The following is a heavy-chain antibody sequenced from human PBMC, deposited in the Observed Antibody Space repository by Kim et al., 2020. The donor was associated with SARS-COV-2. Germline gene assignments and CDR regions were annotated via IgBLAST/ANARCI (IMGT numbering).Heavy chain of an antibody. J-gene: IGHJ1*01. CDR1: GFSLTTNGVA. CDR3: AHKVGNGDTVGTFQH. D-gene: IGHD3-10*01. CDR2: MYWDDDK. V-gene: IGHV2-5*02. Sequence: SGPTLVNPTQTLTLTCTFSGFSLTTNGVAVGWIRQPPGKALEWLALMYWDDDKRYSPSLKNRLTVTKDTSKNQVVLTMTNMNPVDTATYYCAHKVGNGDTVGTFQHRGEGTLVTVSS.